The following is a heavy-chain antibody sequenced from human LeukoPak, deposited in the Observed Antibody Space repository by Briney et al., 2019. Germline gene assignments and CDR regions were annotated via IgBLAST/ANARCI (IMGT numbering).Heavy chain of an antibody. D-gene: IGHD2-15*01. CDR2: FDPEDGET. J-gene: IGHJ4*02. CDR3: ARDHYCSGGSCLDY. Sequence: ASVKVSCKVSGYTLTELSMHWVRQAPGKGLEWMGGFDPEDGETIYAQKSQGRVTMTEDTSTDTAYMELSSLRAEDTAVYYCARDHYCSGGSCLDYWGQGTLVTVSS. CDR1: GYTLTELS. V-gene: IGHV1-24*01.